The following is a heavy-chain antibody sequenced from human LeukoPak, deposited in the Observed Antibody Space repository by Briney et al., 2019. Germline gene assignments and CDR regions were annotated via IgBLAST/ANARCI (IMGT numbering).Heavy chain of an antibody. CDR1: GYNFDSYW. CDR2: IYPGDSDI. J-gene: IGHJ4*02. CDR3: ARRSSSGGYYFDY. V-gene: IGHV5-51*01. Sequence: GESLKISCEGSGYNFDSYWIGWVRQMPGKGPEWMVIIYPGDSDIKYSPSFEGQVTISADKSNSTAYLQWSSLKASDIAMYYCARRSSSGGYYFDYWGQGTLVTVSS. D-gene: IGHD3-16*01.